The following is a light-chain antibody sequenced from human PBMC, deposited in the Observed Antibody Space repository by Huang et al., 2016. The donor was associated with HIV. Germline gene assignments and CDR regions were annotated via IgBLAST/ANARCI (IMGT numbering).Light chain of an antibody. CDR3: QQYNSWPS. Sequence: EIVMTQSPATLSVSPGERATLSCRASQSVSNNLAWYQQKPGQAPRRLIYRASTRATATPARFSGSGSGTEFTLTISSLQSEDCAVYFCQQYNSWPSFGGGTKVDI. CDR2: RAS. CDR1: QSVSNN. J-gene: IGKJ4*01. V-gene: IGKV3-15*01.